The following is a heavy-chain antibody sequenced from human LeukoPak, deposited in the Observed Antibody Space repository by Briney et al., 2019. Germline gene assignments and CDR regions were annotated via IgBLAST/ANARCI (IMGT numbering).Heavy chain of an antibody. CDR1: DASISGYY. V-gene: IGHV4-59*01. J-gene: IGHJ4*02. CDR3: ARDLGGIYFDY. Sequence: SETLSLTCTVSDASISGYYWSWIRQPPGKGLEWIGSIHFSGSTNYNPSLRSRVTISVDTSKNQLSLKPSSVTAADTAVYYCARDLGGIYFDYWGQGTLVTVSS. D-gene: IGHD1-26*01. CDR2: IHFSGST.